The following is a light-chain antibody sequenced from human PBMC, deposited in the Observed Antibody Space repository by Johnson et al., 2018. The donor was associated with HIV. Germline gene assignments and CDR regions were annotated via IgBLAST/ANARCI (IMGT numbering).Light chain of an antibody. CDR3: GKWVKSLSAYV. CDR1: SPNIGNNY. Sequence: QSVLTQPPSVSAAPGQKVTISCSGSSPNIGNNYVSWYQLLPGTAPKLLIYENNKRPSGIPDRFSGSKSGTSATLGIAGLQTGDGADYYCGKWVKSLSAYVSGTGTKVTVL. V-gene: IGLV1-51*02. CDR2: ENN. J-gene: IGLJ1*01.